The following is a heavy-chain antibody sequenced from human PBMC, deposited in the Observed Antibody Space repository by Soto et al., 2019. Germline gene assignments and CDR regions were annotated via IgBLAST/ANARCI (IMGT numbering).Heavy chain of an antibody. V-gene: IGHV1-69*13. Sequence: SVKVSCKASGGTFSSYAISWVRQAPGQGLEWMGGIIPIFGTANYAQKFQGRVTITADESTSTAYMELSSLRSEDTAVCYCARGRYSSSPHDAFDIWGQGTMVTVSS. CDR3: ARGRYSSSPHDAFDI. D-gene: IGHD6-6*01. J-gene: IGHJ3*02. CDR1: GGTFSSYA. CDR2: IIPIFGTA.